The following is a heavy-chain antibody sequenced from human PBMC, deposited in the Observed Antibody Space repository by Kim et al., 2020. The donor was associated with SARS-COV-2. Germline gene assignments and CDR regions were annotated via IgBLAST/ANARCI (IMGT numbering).Heavy chain of an antibody. CDR2: INHSGST. CDR1: GGSFSGDY. CDR3: ARATGNDSSGYYRHWYFDL. V-gene: IGHV4-34*01. D-gene: IGHD3-22*01. J-gene: IGHJ2*01. Sequence: SETLSLTCAVYGGSFSGDYWSWIRQPPGKGLEWIGEINHSGSTNYNPPLKSRVTISVDTSKNQFSLKLSSVTAADTAVYYCARATGNDSSGYYRHWYFDLWGRGTLVTVSS.